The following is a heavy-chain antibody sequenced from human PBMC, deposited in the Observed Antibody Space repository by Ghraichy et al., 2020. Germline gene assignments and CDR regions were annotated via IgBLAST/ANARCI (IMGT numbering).Heavy chain of an antibody. D-gene: IGHD6-13*01. CDR1: GDSINRYY. CDR2: IYSSGST. CDR3: AREDSSSWYYFHY. V-gene: IGHV4-4*07. Sequence: ETLSLTCKVSGDSINRYYWSWIRQPAGKGLEWIGRIYSSGSTNYNPSLKSRVTMSVDTSKNHFSLNLSSVTAADTAVYYCAREDSSSWYYFHYWGQGTLVTVSS. J-gene: IGHJ4*02.